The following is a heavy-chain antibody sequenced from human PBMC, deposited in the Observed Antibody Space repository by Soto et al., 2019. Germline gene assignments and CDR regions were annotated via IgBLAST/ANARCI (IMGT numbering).Heavy chain of an antibody. CDR3: ARHVIAANWFDP. CDR2: IYYSGST. J-gene: IGHJ5*02. CDR1: GGSISSYY. D-gene: IGHD6-6*01. Sequence: SETLSLTCTVSGGSISSYYWSWIRQPPGKGLEWIGYIYYSGSTNYNPSLKSRVTISVDTSKNQFSLKLSSVTAADTAVYYCARHVIAANWFDPWGQGTLVTVS. V-gene: IGHV4-59*08.